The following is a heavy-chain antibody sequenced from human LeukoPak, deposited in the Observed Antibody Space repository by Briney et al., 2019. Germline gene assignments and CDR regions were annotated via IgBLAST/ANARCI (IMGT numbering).Heavy chain of an antibody. J-gene: IGHJ4*02. D-gene: IGHD4-17*01. Sequence: PGGCLRLSCAASGFTFSSYSMNWVRQAPGKGLEWVSSISSSSSYIYYADSVKGRFTISRDNAKNSLYLQMNSLRAEDTAVYYCARGSPSYGDYLIDYWGQGTLVTVSS. V-gene: IGHV3-21*01. CDR3: ARGSPSYGDYLIDY. CDR1: GFTFSSYS. CDR2: ISSSSSYI.